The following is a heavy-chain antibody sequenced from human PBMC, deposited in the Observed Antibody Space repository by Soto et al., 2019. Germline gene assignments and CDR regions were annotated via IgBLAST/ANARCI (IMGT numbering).Heavy chain of an antibody. CDR2: IYYSGST. CDR1: GGSISSYY. V-gene: IGHV4-59*01. CDR3: ARADYYGSGLFDY. J-gene: IGHJ4*02. Sequence: QVQLQESGPGLVKPSETLSLTCTVSGGSISSYYWSWIRQPPGKGLEWIGYIYYSGSTNYNPSLKSRVTIAVDTSKNQCSLKLSSVTAADTAVYYCARADYYGSGLFDYWGQGTLVTVSS. D-gene: IGHD3-10*01.